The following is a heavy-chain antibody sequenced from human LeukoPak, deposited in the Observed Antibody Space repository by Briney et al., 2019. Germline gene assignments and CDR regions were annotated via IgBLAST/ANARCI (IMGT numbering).Heavy chain of an antibody. Sequence: ASVKVSCKASGYTFTGYYMHWVRQAPGQGLEWMGRINPNSGGTNYAQKFQGRVTMTRDTSTSTAYMELSRLRSDDTAVYYCARGSHNNYYDSSGYPHWGQGTLVTVSS. J-gene: IGHJ4*02. V-gene: IGHV1-2*06. CDR1: GYTFTGYY. CDR3: ARGSHNNYYDSSGYPH. CDR2: INPNSGGT. D-gene: IGHD3-22*01.